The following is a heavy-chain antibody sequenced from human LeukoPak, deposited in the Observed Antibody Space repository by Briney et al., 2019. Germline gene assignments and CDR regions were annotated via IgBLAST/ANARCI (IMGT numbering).Heavy chain of an antibody. J-gene: IGHJ5*02. CDR3: ARGFRMVRGVMDWFDP. D-gene: IGHD3-10*01. CDR1: GGSFSGYY. V-gene: IGHV4-34*01. Sequence: SETLSLTCAVYGGSFSGYYWSWILQPPGKGLEWIGEINHSGSTNYNPSLKSRVTISVDTSKNQFSLKLSSVTAADMAVYYCARGFRMVRGVMDWFDPWGQGTLVTVSS. CDR2: INHSGST.